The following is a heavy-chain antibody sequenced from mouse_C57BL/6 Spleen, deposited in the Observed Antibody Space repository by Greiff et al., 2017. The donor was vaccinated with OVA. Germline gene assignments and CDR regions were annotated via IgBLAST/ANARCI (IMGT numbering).Heavy chain of an antibody. CDR1: GYTFTGYW. D-gene: IGHD2-13*01. V-gene: IGHV1-50*01. J-gene: IGHJ2*01. Sequence: VQLQQPGAELVKPGASVKLSCKASGYTFTGYWMHWVKQRPGQGLEWIGEIDPSDGSTNYTQKFKGKATLTVDTSSSTAYMQLSSLTSEDSAVYYCGRRGIYYDDNGYWGQGTTLTVSS. CDR3: GRRGIYYDDNGY. CDR2: IDPSDGST.